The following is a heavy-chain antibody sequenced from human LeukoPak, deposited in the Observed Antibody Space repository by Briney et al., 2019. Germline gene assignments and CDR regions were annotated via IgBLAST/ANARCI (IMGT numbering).Heavy chain of an antibody. Sequence: SETLSLTCAVSGGSISSGGYSWSWIRQPPGKGLEWIGDIYYSGTTYYSPSLKSRVTISVDTSKNQFSLKLSSVTAADTAVYYCASFGSRLYNWFDPWGQGTLVTVSS. V-gene: IGHV4-30-4*07. D-gene: IGHD3-10*01. J-gene: IGHJ5*02. CDR2: IYYSGTT. CDR1: GGSISSGGYS. CDR3: ASFGSRLYNWFDP.